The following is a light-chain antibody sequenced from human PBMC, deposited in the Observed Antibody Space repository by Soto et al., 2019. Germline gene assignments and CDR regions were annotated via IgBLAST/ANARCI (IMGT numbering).Light chain of an antibody. Sequence: EMVLTHSQATLAFSPVGGAYLXDRATQSVRSSLAWYRQQPGQAPRLLIYDASRRATGIPARFSGSGSGTDFTLTISRLEPEDFAVYYCQQYGSSPLTFGGGTKV. J-gene: IGKJ4*01. CDR2: DAS. CDR1: QSVRSS. CDR3: QQYGSSPLT. V-gene: IGKV3-20*01.